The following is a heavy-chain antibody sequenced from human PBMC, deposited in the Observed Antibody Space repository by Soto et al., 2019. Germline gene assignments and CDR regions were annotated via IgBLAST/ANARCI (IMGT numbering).Heavy chain of an antibody. D-gene: IGHD2-15*01. V-gene: IGHV4-30-4*01. CDR1: GDSISSVDYF. Sequence: SATLSLTCSVSGDSISSVDYFWAWIRQPPGQALEYIGYIYKSATTYYNPSFESRVAISLDTSKSQFSLNVTSVTAADTAVYFCARGRYCLNGRCFPNWLDSWGQGTLVTVSS. CDR3: ARGRYCLNGRCFPNWLDS. J-gene: IGHJ5*01. CDR2: IYKSATT.